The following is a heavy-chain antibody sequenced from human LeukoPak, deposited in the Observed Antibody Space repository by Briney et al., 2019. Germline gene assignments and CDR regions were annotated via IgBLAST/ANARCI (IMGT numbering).Heavy chain of an antibody. CDR3: ARGRRYSGYVAVAAKGRGGFDY. D-gene: IGHD5-12*01. CDR2: INHSGST. Sequence: PSETLSLTCAVYGGSFSGYYWSWIRQPPGKGLEWIGEINHSGSTNYNPSLKSRVTISVDTSKNQFSLKLSSVTAADTAVYYCARGRRYSGYVAVAAKGRGGFDYWGQGALVTVSS. V-gene: IGHV4-34*01. J-gene: IGHJ4*02. CDR1: GGSFSGYY.